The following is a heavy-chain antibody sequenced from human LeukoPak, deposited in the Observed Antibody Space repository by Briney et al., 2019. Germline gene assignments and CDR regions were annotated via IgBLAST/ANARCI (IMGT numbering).Heavy chain of an antibody. CDR2: ISSSSSYT. D-gene: IGHD6-13*01. V-gene: IGHV3-11*06. J-gene: IGHJ4*02. CDR3: ARLAAGSDYFDY. Sequence: GGSLRLSCAASGFTFSGYYMSWIRQAPGKGLEWVSYISSSSSYTNYADSVKGRFTFSRDNAKNSLYLQMNGLRAEDMAVYYCARLAAGSDYFDYWGQGTLVTVSS. CDR1: GFTFSGYY.